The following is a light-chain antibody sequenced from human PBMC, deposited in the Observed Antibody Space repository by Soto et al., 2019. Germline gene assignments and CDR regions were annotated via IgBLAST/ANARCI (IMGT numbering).Light chain of an antibody. Sequence: QSALNHPASVSRTPCKALTIPLPRNKNDGGGSDFVSWDQQYPGKASRLMIYDVSNRPSGVSNRFSGSKSGNTASLTISGLQAEDEADYYCISYTINTFYVFGTG. J-gene: IGLJ1*01. CDR2: DVS. CDR1: KNDGGGSDF. V-gene: IGLV2-14*03. CDR3: ISYTINTFYV.